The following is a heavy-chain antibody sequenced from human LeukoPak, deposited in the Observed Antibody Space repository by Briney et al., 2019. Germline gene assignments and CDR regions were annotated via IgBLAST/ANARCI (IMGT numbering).Heavy chain of an antibody. CDR1: GFTFSNFY. CDR2: ISNSGTTI. J-gene: IGHJ4*02. CDR3: AKDARRINMIGVVTKRAGYFDY. V-gene: IGHV3-11*04. D-gene: IGHD3-22*01. Sequence: PGGSLRLSCAASGFTFSNFYMTWIRQAPGKGLEWVSYISNSGTTIYYADSVKGRFTMSRDNGKNTLYLQMNSLRGDDTAVYYCAKDARRINMIGVVTKRAGYFDYWGQGTLVTVSS.